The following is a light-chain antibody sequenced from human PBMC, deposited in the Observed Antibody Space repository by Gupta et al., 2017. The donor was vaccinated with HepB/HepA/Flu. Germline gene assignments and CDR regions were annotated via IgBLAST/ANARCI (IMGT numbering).Light chain of an antibody. V-gene: IGLV1-40*01. CDR2: GNG. Sequence: QSVLTQPPSVSGAPGQRGTISCTGRSPNIGAGYDVHWYQQLPGTAPNLLIYGNGNRPSGVPDRFSGSKSGTSASLAITGLQAEDEADYYCQSYDSSLSGSWVFGGGTKLTVL. CDR3: QSYDSSLSGSWV. CDR1: SPNIGAGYD. J-gene: IGLJ2*01.